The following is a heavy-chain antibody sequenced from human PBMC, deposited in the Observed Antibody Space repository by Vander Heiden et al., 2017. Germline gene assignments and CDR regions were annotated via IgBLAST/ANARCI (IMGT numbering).Heavy chain of an antibody. CDR2: IWNDGSKT. CDR1: GFPFISYA. V-gene: IGHV3-33*01. Sequence: QVQLVESGGGVVQPGGSLRLSCAAPGFPFISYAMHWVRQAPGKGLQWVTGIWNDGSKTYYADSVKGRFTISRDNSKNILYLQMSSLRAEDTAVYYCTFIDFWGQGTLVTVSS. CDR3: TFIDF. J-gene: IGHJ4*02.